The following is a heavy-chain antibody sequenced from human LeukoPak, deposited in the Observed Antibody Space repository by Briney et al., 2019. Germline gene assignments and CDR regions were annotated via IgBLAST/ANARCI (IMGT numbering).Heavy chain of an antibody. D-gene: IGHD3-10*01. CDR2: INSDETRT. V-gene: IGHV3-74*01. Sequence: QSGGSLRLSCAASGFTFSSYWMHWVRQAPGKGLVWVSRINSDETRTNFADSVKGRFTISRDNAKNTLYLQMNSLRAEDTAVYYCASTPGFHAHFDYWGQGTLVTVSS. J-gene: IGHJ4*02. CDR3: ASTPGFHAHFDY. CDR1: GFTFSSYW.